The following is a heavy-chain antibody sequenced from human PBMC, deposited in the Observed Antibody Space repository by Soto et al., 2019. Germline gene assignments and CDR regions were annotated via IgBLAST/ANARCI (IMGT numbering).Heavy chain of an antibody. CDR2: ISAYNGNT. CDR3: AREQKANWFDP. J-gene: IGHJ5*02. CDR1: GCTFTSYG. V-gene: IGHV1-18*04. Sequence: GASVKVSCKASGCTFTSYGISWVRQAPGQGLEWMGWISAYNGNTNYAEKLQGRVTMTTDTYTSTAYMELSSLRSDDTAVYYCAREQKANWFDPGGQGTLVTVSS.